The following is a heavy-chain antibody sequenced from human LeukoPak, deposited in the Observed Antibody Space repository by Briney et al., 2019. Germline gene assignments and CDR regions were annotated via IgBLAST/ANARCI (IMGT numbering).Heavy chain of an antibody. CDR1: GFIFINYG. Sequence: GGSLRLSCAASGFIFINYGMDWVRQAPGKGLEWVAFIRSDGTTKFYSDSVKGRFTISRDNSKNTLYLQMNSLRTEDTAVYYCARVSAVAGIFPDYFDYWGQGTLVTVSS. CDR3: ARVSAVAGIFPDYFDY. CDR2: IRSDGTTK. D-gene: IGHD6-19*01. J-gene: IGHJ4*02. V-gene: IGHV3-30*02.